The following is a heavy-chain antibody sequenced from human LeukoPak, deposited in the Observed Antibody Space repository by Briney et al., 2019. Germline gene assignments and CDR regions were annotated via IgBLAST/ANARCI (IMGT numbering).Heavy chain of an antibody. V-gene: IGHV3-23*01. D-gene: IGHD4-11*01. Sequence: PGGSLRLSCAASGFTFNIYSMHWVRQAPGKGLEWVSGISISGGGTYYVDSVKGRLTISRVNSKNTLYLQMNSLRAEDTAVYYCAKEDYSFGYYYGMDVWGQGTTVTVSS. CDR3: AKEDYSFGYYYGMDV. J-gene: IGHJ6*02. CDR1: GFTFNIYS. CDR2: ISISGGGT.